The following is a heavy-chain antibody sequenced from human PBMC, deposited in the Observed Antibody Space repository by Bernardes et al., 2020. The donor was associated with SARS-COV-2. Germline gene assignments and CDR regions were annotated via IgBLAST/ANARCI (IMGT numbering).Heavy chain of an antibody. J-gene: IGHJ6*02. CDR3: ALPPTNYDRYGMDV. Sequence: GSVKVSCKASGYTFTGYYIHWVRQAPGQGLEWMGWINPNSGGTTYAQKFQGRVTMTRDTSINTAYMELSSLRSDDTAVYYCALPPTNYDRYGMDVWGQGTTVTGSS. D-gene: IGHD3-22*01. CDR2: INPNSGGT. V-gene: IGHV1-2*02. CDR1: GYTFTGYY.